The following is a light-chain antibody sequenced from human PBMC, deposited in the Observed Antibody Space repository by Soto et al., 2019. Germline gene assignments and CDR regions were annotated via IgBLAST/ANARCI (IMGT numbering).Light chain of an antibody. Sequence: EIVLKQSPGTLSLSPGERATLSCRASQSVSSNYFAWYQQKPGQAPRLLIFGASTRATGIPDRFSGSGAGAYFNLTISRLEPADFGVYYCQQYGSSHTFGQGTRLEI. CDR2: GAS. CDR1: QSVSSNY. CDR3: QQYGSSHT. V-gene: IGKV3-20*01. J-gene: IGKJ5*01.